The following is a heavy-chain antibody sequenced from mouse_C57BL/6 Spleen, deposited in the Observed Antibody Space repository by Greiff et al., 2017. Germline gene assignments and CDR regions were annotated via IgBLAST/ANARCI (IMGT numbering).Heavy chain of an antibody. CDR3: ASLYCYGGSYFDY. CDR1: GYTFTDYY. D-gene: IGHD1-1*01. CDR2: INPNNGGT. V-gene: IGHV1-26*01. J-gene: IGHJ2*01. Sequence: VQLQQPGPELVKPGASVKISCKASGYTFTDYYMNWVKQSHGKSLEWIGDINPNNGGTSYNQKFKGKATLTVDKSSSTAYMELRSLTSEDSAVYYCASLYCYGGSYFDYWGQGTTLTVSS.